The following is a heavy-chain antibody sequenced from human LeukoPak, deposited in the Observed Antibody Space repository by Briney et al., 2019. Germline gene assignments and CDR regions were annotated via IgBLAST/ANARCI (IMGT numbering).Heavy chain of an antibody. CDR2: IRTKAYGGTT. Sequence: GGSLRLSCTASGFTFGDYAMSWVRQVPGKGLEWVGFIRTKAYGGTTEYAASVKGRFTISRDDSKSIVYLQMNSLKTEDTAVYYCARELSGSYYDFDYWGQGTLVTVSS. CDR3: ARELSGSYYDFDY. D-gene: IGHD1-26*01. CDR1: GFTFGDYA. V-gene: IGHV3-49*04. J-gene: IGHJ4*02.